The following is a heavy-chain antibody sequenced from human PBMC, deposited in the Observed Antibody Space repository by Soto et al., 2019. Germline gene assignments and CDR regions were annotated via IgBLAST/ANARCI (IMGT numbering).Heavy chain of an antibody. CDR2: ISSSSSTI. CDR1: GFTFSSYS. D-gene: IGHD6-6*01. J-gene: IGHJ4*02. CDR3: ARDPARSIAPVGPTDY. V-gene: IGHV3-48*02. Sequence: EVQLVESGGGLVQPGGSLRLSCAASGFTFSSYSMNWVRQAPGKGLEWVSYISSSSSTIYYADSVKGRFTISRDNAKNSLYLQMNSLRDEDTAVYYCARDPARSIAPVGPTDYWGLGTLVTVSS.